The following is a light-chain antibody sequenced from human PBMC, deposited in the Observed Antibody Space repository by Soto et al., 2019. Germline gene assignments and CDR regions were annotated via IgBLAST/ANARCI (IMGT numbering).Light chain of an antibody. Sequence: QSVLTQPPSASGSPGQSVTISCIGTSSDVGGYNYVSWYQQHPGKAPKLMIYEVSKRPSGVPDRFSGSKSGNTASLTVSGLQAEDEADYYCSSYAASNKLGVFGGGTKLTV. CDR3: SSYAASNKLGV. J-gene: IGLJ2*01. V-gene: IGLV2-8*01. CDR2: EVS. CDR1: SSDVGGYNY.